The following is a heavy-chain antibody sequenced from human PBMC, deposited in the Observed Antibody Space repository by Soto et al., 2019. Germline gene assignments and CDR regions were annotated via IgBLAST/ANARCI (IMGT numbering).Heavy chain of an antibody. CDR2: INVNGDSA. Sequence: GGSLRLSCSASGFTFSSYPMHWVRQAPGKGLEHVSTINVNGDSAYYADSVKGRFTISRDNSKNTLYLQMSSLRKEDTAMYYCVRNHHDFRSGYSHFDYWGQGTLVTVSS. J-gene: IGHJ4*02. CDR1: GFTFSSYP. V-gene: IGHV3-64D*08. D-gene: IGHD3-3*01. CDR3: VRNHHDFRSGYSHFDY.